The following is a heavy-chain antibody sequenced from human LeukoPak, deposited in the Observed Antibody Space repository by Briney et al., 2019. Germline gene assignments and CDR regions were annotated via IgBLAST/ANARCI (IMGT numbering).Heavy chain of an antibody. CDR2: ISSSSSYI. CDR1: GFTFSSYS. V-gene: IGHV3-21*01. J-gene: IGHJ4*02. D-gene: IGHD4-11*01. CDR3: ARDLLAVTTGGATY. Sequence: GGSLRLSCAASGFTFSSYSMNWVRQAPGKGLEWVSSISSSSSYIYYADSVKGRFTISRDNAKNSLYLQMNSLRAEDTAVYYCARDLLAVTTGGATYWGQGTLVTVSS.